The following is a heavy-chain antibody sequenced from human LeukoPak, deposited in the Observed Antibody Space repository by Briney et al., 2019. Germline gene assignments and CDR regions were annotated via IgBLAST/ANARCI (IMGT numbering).Heavy chain of an antibody. CDR3: ARDGAYDSSGYYFADAFDI. V-gene: IGHV3-7*01. J-gene: IGHJ3*02. D-gene: IGHD3-22*01. CDR2: IRQDGGDF. CDR1: GFTFSDHW. Sequence: GGSLRLSCAASGFTFSDHWMSWVRQAPGKGLAWVANIRQDGGDFNYVDSVKGRFTISRDNAKNSLYLQMNSLRAEDTAVYYCARDGAYDSSGYYFADAFDIWGQGTMVTVSS.